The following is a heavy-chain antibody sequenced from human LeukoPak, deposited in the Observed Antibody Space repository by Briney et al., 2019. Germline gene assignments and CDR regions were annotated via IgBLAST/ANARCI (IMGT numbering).Heavy chain of an antibody. J-gene: IGHJ4*02. V-gene: IGHV3-23*01. CDR1: GFTFDDYG. CDR3: AKAPAARPYFDY. Sequence: PGGSLRLSCVASGFTFDDYGMHWVRQAPGKGLEWVSAISGSGGSTYYADSVKGRFTISRDNSKNTLYLQMNSLRAEDTAVYYCAKAPAARPYFDYWGQGTLVTVSS. CDR2: ISGSGGST. D-gene: IGHD6-6*01.